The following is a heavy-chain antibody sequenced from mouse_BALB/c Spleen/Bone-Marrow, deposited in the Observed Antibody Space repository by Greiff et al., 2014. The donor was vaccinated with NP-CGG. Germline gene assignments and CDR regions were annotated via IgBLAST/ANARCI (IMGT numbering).Heavy chain of an antibody. CDR2: ISSGSSTI. V-gene: IGHV5-17*02. J-gene: IGHJ4*01. Sequence: EVQLVESGGGLVQPGGSRKLSCAASGFTFSSFGMHWVRQAPEKGLEWVAYISSGSSTIYYADTVKGRFTISRDNPKNTLFLQMTSLRSEDTAMYYRARSPYDYAAMDYWGQGTSVTVSS. CDR1: GFTFSSFG. CDR3: ARSPYDYAAMDY. D-gene: IGHD2-4*01.